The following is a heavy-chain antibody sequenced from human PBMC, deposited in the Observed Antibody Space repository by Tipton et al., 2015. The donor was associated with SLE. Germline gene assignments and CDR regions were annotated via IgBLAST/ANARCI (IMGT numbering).Heavy chain of an antibody. CDR1: GGSISSRGFY. Sequence: TLSLTCSVSGGSISSRGFYWNWIRQYPGRGLEWIGYIYYSGSTHYNPSLKSRISMSIDTSKNQFSLKLSSVNVADTAVYYCARRSDDYSNWFDPWGQGTQVSVSS. CDR3: ARRSDDYSNWFDP. J-gene: IGHJ5*02. V-gene: IGHV4-31*03. CDR2: IYYSGST. D-gene: IGHD4-11*01.